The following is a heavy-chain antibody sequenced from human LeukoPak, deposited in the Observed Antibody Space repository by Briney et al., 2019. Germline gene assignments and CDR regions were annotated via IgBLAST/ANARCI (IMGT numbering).Heavy chain of an antibody. CDR2: ISGSSTYI. CDR1: GFTIRNYI. D-gene: IGHD6-13*01. Sequence: GGSLRLSCAASGFTIRNYIMNWVRQAPGKGLEWVSSISGSSTYIYSANSLKGRFSISRDNAKNSLYLQMNSLRAEDTAVYFCARASLSEIIAAEAFFDSWGQGTLVTVSS. J-gene: IGHJ4*02. CDR3: ARASLSEIIAAEAFFDS. V-gene: IGHV3-21*01.